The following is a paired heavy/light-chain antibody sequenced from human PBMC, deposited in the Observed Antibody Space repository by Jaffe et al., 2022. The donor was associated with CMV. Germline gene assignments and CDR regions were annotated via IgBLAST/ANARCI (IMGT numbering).Heavy chain of an antibody. V-gene: IGHV3-49*05. CDR3: ARGTTHVDF. D-gene: IGHD4-17*01. Sequence: EVHLVESGGGLVKPGRSLRLSCTTSGFTFGDYPMTWFRQAPGERPDWVGFIRSNTYGGTTDYAASVKGRFSISRDDSKSIAYLQMNSLRTEDTAIYYCARGTTHVDFWGQGTLVTVSS. CDR2: IRSNTYGGTT. CDR1: GFTFGDYP. J-gene: IGHJ4*02.
Light chain of an antibody. V-gene: IGKV1-39*01. CDR3: QQSHSSPHT. CDR2: AAS. CDR1: QNVDIH. Sequence: DIQMAQSPSSLSASVGDRVTITCRASQNVDIHLNWYQQKPGKAPELLIYAASSLQSGVPSRFSGSGSGTDFTVTISSLQPEDFATYYCQQSHSSPHTFGQGTKLEIK. J-gene: IGKJ2*01.